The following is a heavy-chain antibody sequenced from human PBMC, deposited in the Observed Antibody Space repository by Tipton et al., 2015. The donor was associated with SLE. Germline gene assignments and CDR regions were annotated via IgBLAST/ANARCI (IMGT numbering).Heavy chain of an antibody. J-gene: IGHJ6*03. CDR2: IYMTGGNN. CDR1: GFTFSSYA. CDR3: ARVLSIVAPAPDRNYHYYYMDV. Sequence: SLRLSCAASGFTFSSYAMSWLRQVPGKGLEWVSLIYMTGGNNYNADSMKGRFTTSRDNDKKSLYLQMDGLRAEDTAVYYCARVLSIVAPAPDRNYHYYYMDVWGKGTTVTVSS. V-gene: IGHV3-11*01. D-gene: IGHD2-2*01.